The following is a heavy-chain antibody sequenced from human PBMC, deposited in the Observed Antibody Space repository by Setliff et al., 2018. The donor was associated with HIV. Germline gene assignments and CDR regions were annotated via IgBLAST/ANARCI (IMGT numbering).Heavy chain of an antibody. CDR1: GGSIISGSNY. CDR3: ARGVASYYYYMDV. J-gene: IGHJ6*03. CDR2: IYTSGST. D-gene: IGHD5-12*01. Sequence: PSETLSLTCTVSGGSIISGSNYWSWIRQPAGKGLEWIGRIYTSGSTNYNPSLKSRVTISVDTSKNQFSLKLSSVTAADTAVYYCARGVASYYYYMDVWGKGTTVTVSS. V-gene: IGHV4-61*02.